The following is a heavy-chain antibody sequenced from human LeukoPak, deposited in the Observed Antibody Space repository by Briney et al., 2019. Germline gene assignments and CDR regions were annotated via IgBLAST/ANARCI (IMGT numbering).Heavy chain of an antibody. Sequence: SETLSLTCTVSGGSISSGDYYWSWIRQPPGKGLEWIGYIYYSGSTYYNPSLKSRVTISVDTSKNQFSLKLSSVTAADTAVYYCARDQGYYDSSGSSGAFDIWGQGTMVTVSS. V-gene: IGHV4-30-4*01. CDR1: GGSISSGDYY. D-gene: IGHD3-22*01. CDR3: ARDQGYYDSSGSSGAFDI. J-gene: IGHJ3*02. CDR2: IYYSGST.